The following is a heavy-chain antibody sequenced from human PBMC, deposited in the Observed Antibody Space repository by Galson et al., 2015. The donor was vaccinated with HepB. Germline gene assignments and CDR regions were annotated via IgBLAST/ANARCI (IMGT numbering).Heavy chain of an antibody. V-gene: IGHV3-66*01. CDR3: ASGTGYSYAPGYYYYYGMDV. D-gene: IGHD5-18*01. CDR2: IYSGGST. CDR1: GFIVSSNY. J-gene: IGHJ6*02. Sequence: SLRLSCAASGFIVSSNYMSWVGQALGEGLEWVSVIYSGGSTYYANSVKGRFTISRDNSKNTLYLQMNSLRAEDTAVYYCASGTGYSYAPGYYYYYGMDVWGQGTTVAVSS.